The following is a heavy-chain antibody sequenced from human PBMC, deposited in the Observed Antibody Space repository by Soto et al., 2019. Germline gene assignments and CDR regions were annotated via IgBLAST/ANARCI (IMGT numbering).Heavy chain of an antibody. Sequence: QVQLQESGPGLVKPSQTLSLTCTVSGGSISSGGYYWSWIRQHPGKGLEWIGHIYYSGSTYYNPSLTSRVTISVDTSKSQFSLKLSSVTAADTAVYYCAREGRWFGESWVGGMDVWGQGTTVTVSS. CDR2: IYYSGST. V-gene: IGHV4-31*03. D-gene: IGHD3-10*01. CDR1: GGSISSGGYY. CDR3: AREGRWFGESWVGGMDV. J-gene: IGHJ6*02.